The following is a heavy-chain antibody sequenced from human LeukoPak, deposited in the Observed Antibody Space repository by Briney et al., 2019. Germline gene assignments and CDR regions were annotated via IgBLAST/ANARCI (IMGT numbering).Heavy chain of an antibody. Sequence: GGSLRLSCAASGFSFNTYSMNWVRQAPGKGLEWLSYISTSSRTIYYADSVKGRFTISRDNAKNSLYLQMNSLRAEDTAVYYCARAPAAPFYYFDYWGQGTLVTVSS. J-gene: IGHJ4*02. CDR3: ARAPAAPFYYFDY. D-gene: IGHD6-13*01. CDR2: ISTSSRTI. CDR1: GFSFNTYS. V-gene: IGHV3-48*04.